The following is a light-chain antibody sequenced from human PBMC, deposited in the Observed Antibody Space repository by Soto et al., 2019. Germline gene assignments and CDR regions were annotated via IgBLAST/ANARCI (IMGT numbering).Light chain of an antibody. V-gene: IGLV1-44*01. CDR3: AAWDDSLNGRV. Sequence: QSVLTQPPSASGTPGKRVTISCSGSSSNIGSNTVNWYQQLPGTAPKLLIYSNNQRPSGVPDRFSGSESGTSASLAISGLQSEDEADYYCAAWDDSLNGRVFGSGTQLTVL. CDR1: SSNIGSNT. CDR2: SNN. J-gene: IGLJ6*01.